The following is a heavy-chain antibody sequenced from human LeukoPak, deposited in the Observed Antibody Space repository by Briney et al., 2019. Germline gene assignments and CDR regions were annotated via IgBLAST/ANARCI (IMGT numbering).Heavy chain of an antibody. CDR2: IIPILGIA. Sequence: SVKVSCKASGGTFSSYAISWVRQAPGQGLEWMGRIIPILGIANYVQKFQGRVTITADKSTSTACMELSSLRSEDTAVYYCVRTILAVTASPDAFDIWGQGTMVTVSS. CDR3: VRTILAVTASPDAFDI. J-gene: IGHJ3*02. V-gene: IGHV1-69*04. D-gene: IGHD2-21*02. CDR1: GGTFSSYA.